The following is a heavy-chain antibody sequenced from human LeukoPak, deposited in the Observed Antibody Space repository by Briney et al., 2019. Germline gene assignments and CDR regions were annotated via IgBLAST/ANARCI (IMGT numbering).Heavy chain of an antibody. J-gene: IGHJ3*02. CDR3: ARGPYDSSGYYRGAFDI. D-gene: IGHD3-22*01. V-gene: IGHV3-66*01. Sequence: SGGSLRLSCAASGFTVSSNYMSWVRQAPGKGLEWVSVIYSGGSIYYADSVKGRFTISRDNSKNMLYLQMNSLRVEDTAVYYCARGPYDSSGYYRGAFDIWGQGTMVTVSS. CDR1: GFTVSSNY. CDR2: IYSGGSI.